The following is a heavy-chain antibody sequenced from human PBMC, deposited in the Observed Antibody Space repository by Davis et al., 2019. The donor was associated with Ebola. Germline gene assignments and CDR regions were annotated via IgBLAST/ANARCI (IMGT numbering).Heavy chain of an antibody. CDR2: VYYNGNT. J-gene: IGHJ5*02. Sequence: MPSETLSLTCAVPGGSITSGGYSWSWFRQPPGKALEWIGYVYYNGNTYYNPSLRSRVTISGDTSKNQFSLKMTSVTAADTAVYYCARGVTTATTGWFDPWGQGTLMTVSS. CDR1: GGSITSGGYS. D-gene: IGHD4-17*01. CDR3: ARGVTTATTGWFDP. V-gene: IGHV4-30-4*07.